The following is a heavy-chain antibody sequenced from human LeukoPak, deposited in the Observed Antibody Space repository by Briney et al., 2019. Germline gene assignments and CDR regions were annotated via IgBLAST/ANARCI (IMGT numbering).Heavy chain of an antibody. CDR3: AKDLSHNSGYNSYFFDY. J-gene: IGHJ4*02. CDR1: GYTFTSYC. D-gene: IGHD3-22*01. Sequence: ASVKVSCKASGYTFTSYCIHWVRQAPGQGLEWMGIINPSGGSTTYAQNFQGRVTMTWDTSTTTVYMELRSLRSEDTAVYYCAKDLSHNSGYNSYFFDYWGQGTLVTVSS. V-gene: IGHV1-46*01. CDR2: INPSGGST.